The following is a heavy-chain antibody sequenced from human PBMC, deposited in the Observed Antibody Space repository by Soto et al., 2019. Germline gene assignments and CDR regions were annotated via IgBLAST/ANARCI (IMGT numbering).Heavy chain of an antibody. Sequence: SETLSLTCTVSGGSISSYYWSWIRQPPGKGLEWIGYIYYSGSTNYNPSLKGRVTISVDTAKNQFSLKLSSVTAADTAVYYCARAENYYGSGSYYPHPFYYYYGMDVWGQGTTVTVSS. CDR2: IYYSGST. D-gene: IGHD3-10*01. CDR3: ARAENYYGSGSYYPHPFYYYYGMDV. J-gene: IGHJ6*02. CDR1: GGSISSYY. V-gene: IGHV4-59*01.